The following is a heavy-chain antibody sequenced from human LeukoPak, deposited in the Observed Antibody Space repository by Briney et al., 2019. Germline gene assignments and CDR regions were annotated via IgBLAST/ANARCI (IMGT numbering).Heavy chain of an antibody. V-gene: IGHV4-59*01. CDR3: ARGLVLATDDAFDI. D-gene: IGHD5-12*01. J-gene: IGHJ3*02. Sequence: KPSETLSLTCTVSGGSIRSYFWSWLRQPPGKGLEWIGYIWDTEITDYNPSLKSRVTISLDTSKNHLSLKLRSVTAADTALYFCARGLVLATDDAFDIWGQGTLVTVSS. CDR1: GGSIRSYF. CDR2: IWDTEIT.